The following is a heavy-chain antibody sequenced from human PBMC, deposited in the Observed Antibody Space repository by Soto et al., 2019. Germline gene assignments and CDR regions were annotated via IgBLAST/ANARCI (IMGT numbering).Heavy chain of an antibody. CDR3: ARGGYSSTWSNLLNRSGLDV. V-gene: IGHV1-69*06. J-gene: IGHJ6*02. Sequence: QVQLVQSGAEAKKPGSSVKVSCKTSGGTFSSYAISWVRQAPGQGLEWMGGIVPLFRTTNYAQKFQGRVTITADTSTETVYMELSGLRSGDTAVYYCARGGYSSTWSNLLNRSGLDVWGQGTTVTVSS. CDR2: IVPLFRTT. D-gene: IGHD6-13*01. CDR1: GGTFSSYA.